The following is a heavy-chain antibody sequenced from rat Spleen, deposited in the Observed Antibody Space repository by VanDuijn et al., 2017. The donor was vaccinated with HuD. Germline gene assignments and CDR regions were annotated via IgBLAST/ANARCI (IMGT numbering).Heavy chain of an antibody. Sequence: EVQLVETGGGLVQPGRSLKLSCVASGFTFNNYWMTWIRQAPGTGLEWVASITNTGVSTYYPDSVKGRFAMNSLRSEDTATYYCSREYYSGDYWGQGVMVTVSS. J-gene: IGHJ2*01. V-gene: IGHV5-31*01. D-gene: IGHD1-1*01. CDR3: SREYYSGDY. CDR1: GFTFNNYW. CDR2: ITNTGVST.